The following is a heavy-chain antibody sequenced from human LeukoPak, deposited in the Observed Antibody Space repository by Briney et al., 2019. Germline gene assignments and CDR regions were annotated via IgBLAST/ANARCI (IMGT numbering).Heavy chain of an antibody. CDR3: AATVTRRDYFDY. CDR2: IYYSGST. J-gene: IGHJ4*02. Sequence: PSQTLSLTCTVSGGSISSGGYYWRWLRQHPGKGLEWIGYIYYSGSTYYHPSLKSRVTISVDTSKNQFSLKLSSVTAADTAVYYCAATVTRRDYFDYWGQGTLVTVSS. V-gene: IGHV4-31*03. D-gene: IGHD4-17*01. CDR1: GGSISSGGYY.